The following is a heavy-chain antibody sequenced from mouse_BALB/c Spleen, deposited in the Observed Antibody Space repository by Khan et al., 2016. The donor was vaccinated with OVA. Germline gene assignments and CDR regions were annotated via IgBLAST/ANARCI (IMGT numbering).Heavy chain of an antibody. J-gene: IGHJ4*01. D-gene: IGHD2-3*01. Sequence: EVQLQESGPGLVNPSQSLSLTCTVTGNSITSDYAWNWIRQFPGNKLEWMGYINYSGSTNYNPALKSRISITRDTSKNQFFLQLNSVTTEDTATYYCARDGSRYNYAMDYWGQGTSVTVSS. CDR3: ARDGSRYNYAMDY. CDR2: INYSGST. V-gene: IGHV3-2*02. CDR1: GNSITSDYA.